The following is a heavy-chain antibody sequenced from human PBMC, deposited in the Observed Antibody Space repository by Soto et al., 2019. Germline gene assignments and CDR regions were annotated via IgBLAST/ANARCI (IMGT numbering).Heavy chain of an antibody. V-gene: IGHV3-11*01. CDR3: ATGVVPATKWGYYSYGLDV. CDR2: ISSGGFIT. J-gene: IGHJ6*02. Sequence: QVQLVESGGGSVKPGGSLRLSCAASGFTFSDYYMSWIRQAPGKGLEWVSYISSGGFITYYADSVKGRFTTSWDKAKNSLYLQMNTLNANDTAVYYCATGVVPATKWGYYSYGLDVWGQGTTVTVSS. CDR1: GFTFSDYY. D-gene: IGHD2-2*01.